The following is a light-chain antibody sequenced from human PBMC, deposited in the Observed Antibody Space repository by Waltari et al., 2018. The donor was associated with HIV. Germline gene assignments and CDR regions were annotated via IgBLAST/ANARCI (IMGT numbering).Light chain of an antibody. V-gene: IGLV2-8*01. Sequence: QSALTQPPSASGSPGQSVTISCPRASSDLGVSTSVSWYQQRPGKAPKVIISEVSKRSSGVPNRFSGSTSGNTASLTVSGLQADDEAEYFCSFYGGSNILVFGGGTKLTVL. CDR2: EVS. CDR3: SFYGGSNILV. J-gene: IGLJ2*01. CDR1: SSDLGVSTS.